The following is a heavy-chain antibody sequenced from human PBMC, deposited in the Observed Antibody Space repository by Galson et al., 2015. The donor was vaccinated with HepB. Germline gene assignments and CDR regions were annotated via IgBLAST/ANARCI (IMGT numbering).Heavy chain of an antibody. CDR3: AREYYYDSSGYYPSHSFDS. J-gene: IGHJ4*02. CDR1: GYTFTSYY. V-gene: IGHV1-46*01. D-gene: IGHD3-22*01. Sequence: SVKVSCKASGYTFTSYYMHWVRQAPGQGLEWMGIINPSGGSTSYAQKFQGRVTMTRDTSTSTVYMELSSLRSEDTAVYYCAREYYYDSSGYYPSHSFDSWGQGTLVTVSS. CDR2: INPSGGST.